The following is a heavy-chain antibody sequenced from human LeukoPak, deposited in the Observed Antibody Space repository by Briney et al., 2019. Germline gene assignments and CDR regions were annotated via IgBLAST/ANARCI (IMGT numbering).Heavy chain of an antibody. V-gene: IGHV1-18*01. CDR1: GYTFTSYG. CDR3: ARDPDDSSGYWLYYYYYGMDV. J-gene: IGHJ6*02. CDR2: ISAYNGNT. Sequence: ASVKVSCKASGYTFTSYGISWVRQAPGQGLEWMGWISAYNGNTNYAQKLQGRVTMTTDTSTSTAHMELRSLRSDDTAVYYCARDPDDSSGYWLYYYYYGMDVWGQGTTVTVSS. D-gene: IGHD3-22*01.